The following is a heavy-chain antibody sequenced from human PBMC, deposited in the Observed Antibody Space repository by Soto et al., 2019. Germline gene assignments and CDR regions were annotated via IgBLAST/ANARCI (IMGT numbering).Heavy chain of an antibody. V-gene: IGHV4-34*01. CDR2: INHSGST. D-gene: IGHD3-10*01. CDR1: GGSFSGYY. Sequence: PSETLSLTCAVYGGSFSGYYWSWIRQPPGKGLEWIGEINHSGSTNYNPSLKSRVTISVDTSKNQFSLKLSSVTAADTAVYYCARGRYYGSGSYYKPLVDYWGQGTLVTVSS. CDR3: ARGRYYGSGSYYKPLVDY. J-gene: IGHJ4*02.